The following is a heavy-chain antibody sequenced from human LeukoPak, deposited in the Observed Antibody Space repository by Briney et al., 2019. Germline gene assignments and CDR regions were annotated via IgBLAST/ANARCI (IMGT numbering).Heavy chain of an antibody. CDR3: ARADTYYFGMDV. CDR1: GGSISTYY. Sequence: PSETLSLTCTVSGGSISTYYWNWIRQPPGKGLELIANIYDTGSTNYNPSLKSRVTISADSSKNQLSLKLNSVTAADTAIYYCARADTYYFGMDVWGQGTTVTVSS. D-gene: IGHD3-9*01. CDR2: IYDTGST. V-gene: IGHV4-59*01. J-gene: IGHJ6*02.